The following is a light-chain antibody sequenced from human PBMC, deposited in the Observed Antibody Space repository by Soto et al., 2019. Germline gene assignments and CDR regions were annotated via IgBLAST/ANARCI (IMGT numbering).Light chain of an antibody. V-gene: IGLV2-14*01. J-gene: IGLJ2*01. CDR2: DVT. CDR3: SSYRSSSTFVV. Sequence: SALTQPASVSGSPGQSITISCTGTSSDVGGYNYVSWYQQHPGKAPKLMIYDVTNRPLGVSNRFSGSKSGNTASLTISGLQAEDEADYYCSSYRSSSTFVVFGGGTKLTVL. CDR1: SSDVGGYNY.